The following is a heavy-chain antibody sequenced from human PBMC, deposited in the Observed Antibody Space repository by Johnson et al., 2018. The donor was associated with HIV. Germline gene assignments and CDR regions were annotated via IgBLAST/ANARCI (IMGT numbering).Heavy chain of an antibody. CDR1: GFTFSSYA. D-gene: IGHD1-1*01. Sequence: EVQLVESGGGLVQPGGSLRLSCAASGFTFSSYAMSWVRQAPGKGLEWVSAISGSGGSTYYADSVKGRFTISRDNSKNTLYLQMNSLRAEDTAVYYCATGTTGTTTEADAFDIWGQGTMVTVSS. V-gene: IGHV3-23*04. J-gene: IGHJ3*02. CDR3: ATGTTGTTTEADAFDI. CDR2: ISGSGGST.